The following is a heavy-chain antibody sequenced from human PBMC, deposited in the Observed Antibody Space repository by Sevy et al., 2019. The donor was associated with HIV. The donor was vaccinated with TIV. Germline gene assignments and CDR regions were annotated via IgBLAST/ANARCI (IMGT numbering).Heavy chain of an antibody. CDR1: GGSISSYY. V-gene: IGHV4-59*01. Sequence: SESLSLTCTVSGGSISSYYWSWIRQPPGKGLEWIGYIYYSGSTNYNPSLKSRVTISVDTSKNQFSLKLSSVTAADTAVYYCARGEENDAFDIWGQGTMVTVSS. CDR2: IYYSGST. CDR3: ARGEENDAFDI. J-gene: IGHJ3*02.